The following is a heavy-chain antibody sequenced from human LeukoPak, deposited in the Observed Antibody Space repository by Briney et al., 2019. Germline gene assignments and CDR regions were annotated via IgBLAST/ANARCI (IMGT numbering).Heavy chain of an antibody. Sequence: PGGSLRLSCAASGFTFSNYWMSWVRQAPGKGLEWVANIKQDGSEKYYVDSVKGRFTISRDNAKNSLYLQLNSLRPEDSAVYYCARPRGCGSARCNNFDYWGQGTLVTVSS. D-gene: IGHD2-2*01. J-gene: IGHJ4*02. CDR1: GFTFSNYW. CDR2: IKQDGSEK. V-gene: IGHV3-7*01. CDR3: ARPRGCGSARCNNFDY.